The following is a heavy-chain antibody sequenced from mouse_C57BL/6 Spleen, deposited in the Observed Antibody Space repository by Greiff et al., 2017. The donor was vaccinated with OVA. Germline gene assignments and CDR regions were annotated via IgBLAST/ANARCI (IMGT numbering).Heavy chain of an antibody. CDR1: GYTFTDYA. CDR2: ISTYYGDA. J-gene: IGHJ2*01. V-gene: IGHV1-67*01. CDR3: ARSGLRLFFDY. D-gene: IGHD3-2*02. Sequence: VKVVESGPELVRPGVSVKISCKGSGYTFTDYAMHWVKQSHAKSLEWIGVISTYYGDASYNQKFKDKATMTVDKSSSTAYMELARLTSEDSAVYYCARSGLRLFFDYWGQGTTLTVSS.